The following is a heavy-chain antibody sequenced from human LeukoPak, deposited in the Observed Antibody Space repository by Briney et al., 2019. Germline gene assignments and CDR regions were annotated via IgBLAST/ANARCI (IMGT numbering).Heavy chain of an antibody. V-gene: IGHV1-8*01. J-gene: IGHJ5*02. D-gene: IGHD5-12*01. CDR1: GYTFTSYD. CDR3: ARVLEYGYSGYVGDNWFDP. CDR2: MNPNSGNT. Sequence: ASVKVSCKASGYTFTSYDINWVRQATGQGLEWMGWMNPNSGNTGYAQKFQGRVTMTRNTSISTAYMELSSLRSEDTAVYYCARVLEYGYSGYVGDNWFDPWGQGTLVTVSS.